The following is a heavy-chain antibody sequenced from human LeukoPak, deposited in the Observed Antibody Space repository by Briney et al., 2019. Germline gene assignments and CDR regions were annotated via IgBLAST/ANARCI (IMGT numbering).Heavy chain of an antibody. CDR2: IYYSGST. V-gene: IGHV4-31*03. D-gene: IGHD3-22*01. J-gene: IGHJ4*02. CDR3: ASTKANYDSSGYLGY. Sequence: SETLSLTCTVSGGSISSGGYYWSWIRQHPGKGLEWIGYIYYSGSTYYNPSLKSRVTISVDTSKNQFSLKLSSVTAADTAVYYCASTKANYDSSGYLGYWGQGTLVTVSS. CDR1: GGSISSGGYY.